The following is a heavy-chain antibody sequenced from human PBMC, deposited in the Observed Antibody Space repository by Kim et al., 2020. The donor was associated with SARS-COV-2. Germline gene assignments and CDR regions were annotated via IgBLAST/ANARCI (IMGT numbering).Heavy chain of an antibody. J-gene: IGHJ4*02. CDR3: ARVVSYGLYFDY. V-gene: IGHV4-34*01. D-gene: IGHD5-18*01. Sequence: TSSPSHKSRVTISVDTSKNQFSLKLSSVTAAATAVYYCARVVSYGLYFDYWGQGTLVTVSS.